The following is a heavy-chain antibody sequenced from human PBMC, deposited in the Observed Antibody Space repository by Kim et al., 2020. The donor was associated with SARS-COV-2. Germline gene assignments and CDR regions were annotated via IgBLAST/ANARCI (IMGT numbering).Heavy chain of an antibody. Sequence: SLRLSCAASGITLSDYFMDWVRQAPGKGLEWVGRIKNKAYSYTTEYGASVKGRFSISRDDSNNSVYLQMNGLKIEDTAVYYCATLRGGYSDYWGQGTLVTVSS. J-gene: IGHJ4*02. CDR3: ATLRGGYSDY. CDR2: IKNKAYSYTT. CDR1: GITLSDYF. D-gene: IGHD2-15*01. V-gene: IGHV3-72*01.